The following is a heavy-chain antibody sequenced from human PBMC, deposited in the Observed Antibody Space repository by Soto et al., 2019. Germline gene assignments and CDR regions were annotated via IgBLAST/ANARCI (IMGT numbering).Heavy chain of an antibody. CDR3: ARGHGYSYGRTDY. Sequence: QVQLQQWGAGLLKPSETLSLTCAVYGGSFSGYYWSWIRQPPGKGLEWIGEINHSGSTNYNPSLKRRVTISVDTSKNQFSLKLSSVTAADTAVYYCARGHGYSYGRTDYWGQGTLVTVSS. D-gene: IGHD5-18*01. CDR2: INHSGST. V-gene: IGHV4-34*01. J-gene: IGHJ4*02. CDR1: GGSFSGYY.